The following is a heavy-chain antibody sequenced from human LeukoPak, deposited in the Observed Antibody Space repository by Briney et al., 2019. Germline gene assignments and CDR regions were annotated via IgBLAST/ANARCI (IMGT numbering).Heavy chain of an antibody. D-gene: IGHD6-25*01. J-gene: IGHJ6*03. CDR2: ISAYNGNT. CDR3: ARSTSSGAYSNDMEV. V-gene: IGHV1-18*01. Sequence: ASVKVSCKASGYTFTSYGISWVRQAPGQGLEWMGWISAYNGNTNYAQKLQGRVTMTTDTSTRTAYRELRSPRSDETALYYRARSTSSGAYSNDMEVWGKGPTVTISS. CDR1: GYTFTSYG.